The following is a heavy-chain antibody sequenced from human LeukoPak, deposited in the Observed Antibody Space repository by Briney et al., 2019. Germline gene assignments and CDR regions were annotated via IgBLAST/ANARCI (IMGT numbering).Heavy chain of an antibody. J-gene: IGHJ4*02. V-gene: IGHV3-23*01. D-gene: IGHD3-16*01. Sequence: GGSLRLSCAASGFTFNNFAMSWVRQAPGKGLEWVSALSSSGIDTYYTDSVKVRFTISRDNYKNTLYLQMNSLRAEDTAVYYCAKDLTTRGSAFDYWGQGSLVTVSS. CDR2: LSSSGIDT. CDR3: AKDLTTRGSAFDY. CDR1: GFTFNNFA.